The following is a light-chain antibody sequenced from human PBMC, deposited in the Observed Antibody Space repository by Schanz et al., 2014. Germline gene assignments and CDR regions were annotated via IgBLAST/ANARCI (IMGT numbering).Light chain of an antibody. CDR2: DAS. CDR3: LQSDNLPH. Sequence: DIQMTQSPSSLSASVGDRVTITCRASQDIGYDLNWYQQKPGKAPKLLIFDASNLETGVPSRFSGSGSGTDFTFTISTLQPEDIATYYCLQSDNLPHFGGGTKVEVK. V-gene: IGKV1-33*01. CDR1: QDIGYD. J-gene: IGKJ4*01.